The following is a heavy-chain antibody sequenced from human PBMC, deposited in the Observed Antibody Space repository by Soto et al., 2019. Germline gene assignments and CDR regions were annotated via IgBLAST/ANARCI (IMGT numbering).Heavy chain of an antibody. V-gene: IGHV4-39*01. CDR3: AGPRYYDTYYFDY. J-gene: IGHJ4*02. Sequence: QLQLQESGPGLVKPSETLSLTCTVSGGSISSSSYYWGWIRQPPGKGLEWIGSIYYSWSTYYNPSLKSPATISVDTSKNQFSRKLSSVTAADTAVYYCAGPRYYDTYYFDYWGQGTLVTVSS. CDR1: GGSISSSSYY. CDR2: IYYSWST. D-gene: IGHD3-22*01.